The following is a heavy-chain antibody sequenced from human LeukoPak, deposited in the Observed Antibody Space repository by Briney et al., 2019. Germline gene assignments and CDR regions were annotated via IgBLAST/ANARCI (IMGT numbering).Heavy chain of an antibody. D-gene: IGHD2-2*02. CDR2: IIPILGIA. J-gene: IGHJ6*02. V-gene: IGHV1-69*04. CDR1: GGTFSSYA. Sequence: SVRVSCKASGGTFSSYAISWVRQAPGQGLEWMGRIIPILGIANYAQKFQGRVTITADKSTSTAYMELSSLRSEDTAVYYCAREDCSSTSCYTGDYYYGMDVWGQGTTVTVSS. CDR3: AREDCSSTSCYTGDYYYGMDV.